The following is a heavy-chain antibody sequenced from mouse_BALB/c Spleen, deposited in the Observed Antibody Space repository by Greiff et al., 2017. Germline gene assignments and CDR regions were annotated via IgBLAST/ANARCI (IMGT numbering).Heavy chain of an antibody. Sequence: QVQLKQSGAELVRPGVSVKISCKGSGYTFTDYAMHWVKQSHAKSLEWIGVISTYYGDASYNQKFKGKATMTVDKSSSTAYMELARLTSEDSAIYYCVKEGPHYAMDYWGQGTSVTVSS. J-gene: IGHJ4*01. CDR2: ISTYYGDA. V-gene: IGHV1S137*01. CDR3: VKEGPHYAMDY. D-gene: IGHD3-3*01. CDR1: GYTFTDYA.